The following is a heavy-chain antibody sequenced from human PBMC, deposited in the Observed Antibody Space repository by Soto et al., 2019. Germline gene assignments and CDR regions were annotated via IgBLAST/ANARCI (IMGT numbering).Heavy chain of an antibody. J-gene: IGHJ3*02. D-gene: IGHD6-19*01. Sequence: SETLSLTCTVSGGSISSYYWSWIRQPPGKGLEWIGYIYYSGSTNYNPSLKSRVTISVDTSKNQFSLKLSSVTAADTAVYYCARGDRIAVAEAGAFDIWGQGTMVTVSS. CDR3: ARGDRIAVAEAGAFDI. CDR2: IYYSGST. CDR1: GGSISSYY. V-gene: IGHV4-59*01.